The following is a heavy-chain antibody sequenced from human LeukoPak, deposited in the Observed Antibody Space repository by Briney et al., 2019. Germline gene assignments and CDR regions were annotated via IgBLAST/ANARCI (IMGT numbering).Heavy chain of an antibody. Sequence: ASVKVSCKASGYTFTSYDINWVRQATGQGLEWMGWMNPNSGNTGYAQKFQGRVTMTRNTSISTAYMELSSLRSEDTAVYYCARGPGKTMVRGVIPLYYYYYMDVWGKGTTVTISS. CDR3: ARGPGKTMVRGVIPLYYYYYMDV. D-gene: IGHD3-10*01. CDR1: GYTFTSYD. V-gene: IGHV1-8*01. J-gene: IGHJ6*03. CDR2: MNPNSGNT.